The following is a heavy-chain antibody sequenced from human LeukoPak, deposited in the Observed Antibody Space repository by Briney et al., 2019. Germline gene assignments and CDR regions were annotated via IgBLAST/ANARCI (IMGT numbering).Heavy chain of an antibody. D-gene: IGHD5-18*01. J-gene: IGHJ4*02. V-gene: IGHV3-7*03. Sequence: GGSLRLSCAVSGFTFSSYWMSWVRQAPGKGLEWVANIKYDGTEKYYADSVKGRFTISRDKAENSLHLQMNSLRGEDTAVYYCARGGYSYGLGFWSQGTLVTVSS. CDR1: GFTFSSYW. CDR3: ARGGYSYGLGF. CDR2: IKYDGTEK.